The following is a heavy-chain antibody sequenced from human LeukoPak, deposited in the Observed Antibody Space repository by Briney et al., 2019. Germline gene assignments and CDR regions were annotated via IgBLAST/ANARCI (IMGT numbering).Heavy chain of an antibody. Sequence: ASETLSLTCAVYGGSFSGYYWSWIRQPPGKGLEWIGEINHSGSTNYNPSLKSRVTISVDTSKNQFSLKLSSVTAADTAVYYCARGQFRGYSYNLDYWGQGTLVTVSS. CDR2: INHSGST. CDR3: ARGQFRGYSYNLDY. CDR1: GGSFSGYY. J-gene: IGHJ4*02. V-gene: IGHV4-34*01. D-gene: IGHD5-18*01.